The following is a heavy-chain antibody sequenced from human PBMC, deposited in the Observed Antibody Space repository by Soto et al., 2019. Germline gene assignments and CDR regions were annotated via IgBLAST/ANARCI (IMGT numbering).Heavy chain of an antibody. CDR2: ISYDGSNK. D-gene: IGHD1-26*01. J-gene: IGHJ3*02. CDR1: GFTFSSYG. CDR3: AKEYGFSGDDAFDI. V-gene: IGHV3-30*18. Sequence: QVQLVESGGGVVQPGRSLRLSCAASGFTFSSYGMHWVRQAPGKGLEWVAVISYDGSNKYYADSVKGRFTISRDNSKNTLYLQMNSLRAEDTAVYYCAKEYGFSGDDAFDIWGQGTMVTVSS.